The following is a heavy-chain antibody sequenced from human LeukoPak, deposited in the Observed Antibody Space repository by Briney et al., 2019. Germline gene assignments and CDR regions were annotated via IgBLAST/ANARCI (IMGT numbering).Heavy chain of an antibody. D-gene: IGHD3-3*01. Sequence: SETLSLTCTVSTGSISSYYWSWIRQPPGKGLEWIGFIYDSGSTNYNPSLKSRVTISADTSKDQFSLKLSSVTAADTAVYYCARHHYDFWSGYLHYYYYYMDVWGKGTTVTVSS. CDR2: IYDSGST. CDR3: ARHHYDFWSGYLHYYYYYMDV. CDR1: TGSISSYY. V-gene: IGHV4-59*08. J-gene: IGHJ6*03.